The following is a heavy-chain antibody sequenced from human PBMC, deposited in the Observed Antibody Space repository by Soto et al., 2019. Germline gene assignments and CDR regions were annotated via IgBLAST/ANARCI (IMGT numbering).Heavy chain of an antibody. CDR3: AKNKVSQDTIFGVIGF. CDR1: GFTFDDYA. J-gene: IGHJ3*01. Sequence: GGSLRLSCAASGFTFDDYAMHWVRLPPGKGLEWVTGISWNSGSIGYSDSVKGRFTISRDNAKNSLYLQMKSLKVEDTALYYCAKNKVSQDTIFGVIGFWAQGTMVTVSS. D-gene: IGHD3-3*01. V-gene: IGHV3-9*01. CDR2: ISWNSGSI.